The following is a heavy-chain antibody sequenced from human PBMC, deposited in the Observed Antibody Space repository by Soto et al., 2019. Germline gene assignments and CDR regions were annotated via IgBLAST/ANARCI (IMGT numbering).Heavy chain of an antibody. Sequence: GGSLRLSCTVSGFTLDDYAIHWVRQAPGKGLAWVSGISWDSSGIDYAPSVKGRFTISRDNAKSSVYLQMDSLRPDDTAVYYCTRDFNGAFDYSGQGTLVTVSS. J-gene: IGHJ4*02. D-gene: IGHD2-8*01. CDR3: TRDFNGAFDY. V-gene: IGHV3-9*01. CDR2: ISWDSSGI. CDR1: GFTLDDYA.